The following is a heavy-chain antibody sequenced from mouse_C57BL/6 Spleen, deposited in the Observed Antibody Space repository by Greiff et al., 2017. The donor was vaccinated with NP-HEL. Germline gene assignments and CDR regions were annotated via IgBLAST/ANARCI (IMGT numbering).Heavy chain of an antibody. CDR1: GYAFSSSW. D-gene: IGHD1-1*01. Sequence: QVQLQQSGPELVKPGASVKISCKASGYAFSSSWMNWVKQRPGKGLEWIGRIYPGDGDTNYNGKFKGKATLTADKSSSTAYMQLSSLTSEDSAVYFCAREGGTTVVPYAMDYWGQGTSVTVSS. J-gene: IGHJ4*01. CDR3: AREGGTTVVPYAMDY. CDR2: IYPGDGDT. V-gene: IGHV1-82*01.